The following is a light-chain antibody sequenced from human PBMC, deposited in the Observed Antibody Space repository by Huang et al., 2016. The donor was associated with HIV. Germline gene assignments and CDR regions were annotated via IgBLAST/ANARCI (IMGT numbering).Light chain of an antibody. J-gene: IGKJ2*01. CDR3: QQYYITPYS. CDR2: AAS. CDR1: QGISSS. V-gene: IGKV1-NL1*01. Sequence: DIQMTQSPSSLSASVGDRVTITCRASQGISSSLAWYQQKPGKAPTLLLSAASKLESGVPSRFGGSGSETEYTLTINSLQPEDFATYHCQQYYITPYSFGQGTKLEIK.